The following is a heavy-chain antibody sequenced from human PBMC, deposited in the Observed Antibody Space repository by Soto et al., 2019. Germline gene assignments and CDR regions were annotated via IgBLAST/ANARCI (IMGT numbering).Heavy chain of an antibody. CDR3: ARHRGYYDILTGYYPYFDY. CDR1: GYTFTGYY. J-gene: IGHJ4*02. V-gene: IGHV1-2*04. CDR2: INPNSGGT. Sequence: GASVKVSCKASGYTFTGYYMHWVRQAPGQGLEWMGWINPNSGGTNYAQKFQGWVTMTRDTSISTAYMELSRLRSDDTAVYYCARHRGYYDILTGYYPYFDYWGQGTLVTVSS. D-gene: IGHD3-9*01.